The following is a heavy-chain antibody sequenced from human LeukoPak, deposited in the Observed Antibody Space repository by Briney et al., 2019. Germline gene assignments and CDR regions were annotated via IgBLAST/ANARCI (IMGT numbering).Heavy chain of an antibody. D-gene: IGHD5-12*01. Sequence: GGSLRLSCAASGFTFSRSGMHWVRQAPGKGMEWVAFIRYDGNNKYYADSVKGRFTISRDTSKDTLYLQMNSLRAEDTAVYYCAKDARGCSDYWGQGTLVTVSS. CDR1: GFTFSRSG. J-gene: IGHJ4*02. CDR3: AKDARGCSDY. V-gene: IGHV3-30*02. CDR2: IRYDGNNK.